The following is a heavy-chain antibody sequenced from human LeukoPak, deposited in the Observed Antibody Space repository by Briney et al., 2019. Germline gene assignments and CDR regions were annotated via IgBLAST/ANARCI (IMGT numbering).Heavy chain of an antibody. Sequence: SETLSLTCTVSGGSISSSSYYWGWIRQPPGKGLEWIGSIYYSGSTNYNPSLKSRVTMSVDTSKNQFSLKLSSVTAADTAVYYCARVSCYGSGSYFWFDPWGQGALVTVSS. CDR1: GGSISSSSYY. CDR2: IYYSGST. J-gene: IGHJ5*02. CDR3: ARVSCYGSGSYFWFDP. V-gene: IGHV4-39*07. D-gene: IGHD3-10*01.